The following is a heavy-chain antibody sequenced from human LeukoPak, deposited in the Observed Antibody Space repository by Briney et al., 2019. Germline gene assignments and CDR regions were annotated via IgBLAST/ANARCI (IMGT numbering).Heavy chain of an antibody. D-gene: IGHD3-10*01. CDR2: IYSGGST. CDR3: ARDMRMVRGVINY. J-gene: IGHJ4*02. V-gene: IGHV3-53*01. CDR1: GFTVSSNY. Sequence: GGSLRLSCAASGFTVSSNYMSWVRQAPGKGLEWVSVIYSGGSTYYADSVKGRFTISRDNSKNSLYLQMNSLRAEDTAVYYCARDMRMVRGVINYWGQGTLVTVSS.